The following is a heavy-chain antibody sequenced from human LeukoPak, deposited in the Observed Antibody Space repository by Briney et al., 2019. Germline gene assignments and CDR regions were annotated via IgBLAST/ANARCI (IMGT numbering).Heavy chain of an antibody. J-gene: IGHJ4*02. Sequence: KPSETLSLTCTVSAGCISRHYWISIRQPPGKGLEWIGYIYYSGSTNYNPSLKSRVTISVDTSKNQFSLKLSSVTAADTAVYYCARHAVAARRFDYWGQGTLVTVSS. CDR1: AGCISRHY. CDR2: IYYSGST. V-gene: IGHV4-59*08. CDR3: ARHAVAARRFDY. D-gene: IGHD6-6*01.